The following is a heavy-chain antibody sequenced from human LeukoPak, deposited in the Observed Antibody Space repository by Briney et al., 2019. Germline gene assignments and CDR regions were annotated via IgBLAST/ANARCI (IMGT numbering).Heavy chain of an antibody. CDR3: ATLGYSYGPTSEYADYYYYMDV. D-gene: IGHD5-18*01. J-gene: IGHJ6*03. CDR2: FDPEDGET. CDR1: GYTLTELS. Sequence: ASVKVSCKVSGYTLTELSMHWVRQAPGKGLEWMGGFDPEDGETIYAQKFQGRVTMTEDTSTDTAYMELSSLRSEDTAVYYCATLGYSYGPTSEYADYYYYMDVWGKGTTVTVSS. V-gene: IGHV1-24*01.